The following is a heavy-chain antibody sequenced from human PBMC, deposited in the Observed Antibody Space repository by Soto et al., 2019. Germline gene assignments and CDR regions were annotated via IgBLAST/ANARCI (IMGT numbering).Heavy chain of an antibody. CDR2: IWYDGSNK. V-gene: IGHV3-33*01. Sequence: QVQLVESGGGVVQPGRSLRLSCAASGFTFSSYGMHWVRQAPGKGLEWVAVIWYDGSNKYYADSVKGRFTISRDNSKNTLYLQMNSLRAEDTAVYYGARSGEWLRLGWFDPWGQGTLVTVSS. CDR3: ARSGEWLRLGWFDP. J-gene: IGHJ5*02. D-gene: IGHD6-19*01. CDR1: GFTFSSYG.